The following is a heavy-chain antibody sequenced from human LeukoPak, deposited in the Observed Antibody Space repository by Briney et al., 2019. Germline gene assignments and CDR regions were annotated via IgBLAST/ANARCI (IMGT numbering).Heavy chain of an antibody. CDR1: GYTFTSYA. D-gene: IGHD3-3*01. V-gene: IGHV1-3*01. Sequence: GASVKVSCKASGYTFTSYAMHWVRQAPGQRLEWMGWINAGNGNTKYSQKFQGRVTITRDTSASTAYMELSSLRSEDTAVYYCARGGGYSTTNWFDPWGQGTLVTVSS. J-gene: IGHJ5*02. CDR3: ARGGGYSTTNWFDP. CDR2: INAGNGNT.